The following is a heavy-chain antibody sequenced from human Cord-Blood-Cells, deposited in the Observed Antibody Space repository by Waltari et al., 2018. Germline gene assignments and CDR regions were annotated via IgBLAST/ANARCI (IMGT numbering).Heavy chain of an antibody. D-gene: IGHD3-10*01. V-gene: IGHV3-23*01. Sequence: EVELLESGGGLVQPGGSLRLSCAASGCTFSSYAMSWVRQAPGKGLEWVSAISGRGGSTYYADSVKGRFTISRDNSKNTLYLQMNSLRAEDTAVYYCAKDPATMVRGVIDYWGQGTLVTVSS. CDR3: AKDPATMVRGVIDY. CDR2: ISGRGGST. CDR1: GCTFSSYA. J-gene: IGHJ4*02.